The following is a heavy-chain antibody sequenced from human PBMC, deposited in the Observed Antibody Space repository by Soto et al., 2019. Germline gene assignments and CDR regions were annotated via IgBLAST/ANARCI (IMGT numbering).Heavy chain of an antibody. J-gene: IGHJ4*02. D-gene: IGHD1-26*01. CDR2: IYHSGST. Sequence: PSETLSLTXAVSGYSISSGYYWGWIRQPPGKGLEWIGSIYHSGSTYYNPSLKSRVTISVDTSKNQFSLKLSSVTAADTAVYYCARDTFGGSYAYFDYWGQGTLVTVSS. CDR3: ARDTFGGSYAYFDY. V-gene: IGHV4-38-2*02. CDR1: GYSISSGYY.